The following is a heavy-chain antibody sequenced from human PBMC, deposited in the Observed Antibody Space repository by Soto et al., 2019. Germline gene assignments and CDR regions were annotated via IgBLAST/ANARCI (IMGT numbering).Heavy chain of an antibody. Sequence: QVQLQESGPGLVKPSETLSLTCTVSGGSVSSGSYYWSWIRQPPGKGLEWIGYIYYSGSTNYNPSLKSRVTIAVDTSKNQFALKLSSVTAAATAVYYCGRFTMTRSGYYVDYWGQGTLVTVSS. CDR3: GRFTMTRSGYYVDY. CDR2: IYYSGST. D-gene: IGHD3-22*01. V-gene: IGHV4-61*01. J-gene: IGHJ4*02. CDR1: GGSVSSGSYY.